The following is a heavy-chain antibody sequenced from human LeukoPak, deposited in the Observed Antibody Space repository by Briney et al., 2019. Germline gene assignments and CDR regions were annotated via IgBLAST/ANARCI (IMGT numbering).Heavy chain of an antibody. D-gene: IGHD3-22*01. CDR3: ARQLHRAYDSRGDLWFDL. CDR2: IYTSGST. J-gene: IGHJ5*02. Sequence: SETLSLTCTVSGGSISSYYWSWIRQPPGKGLEWIGYIYTSGSTNYNPSLKSRVTISVDTSKNQFSLKLSSVTAADTAVYYCARQLHRAYDSRGDLWFDLWGQGTLVTVSS. V-gene: IGHV4-4*09. CDR1: GGSISSYY.